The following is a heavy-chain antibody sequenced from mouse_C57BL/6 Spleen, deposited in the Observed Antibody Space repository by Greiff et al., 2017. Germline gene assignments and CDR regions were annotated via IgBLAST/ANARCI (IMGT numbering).Heavy chain of an antibody. D-gene: IGHD5-1*01. CDR2: IDPSDSYT. CDR3: ARRGSNYFDY. V-gene: IGHV1-69*01. Sequence: LQQPGAELVMPGASVKLSCKASGYTFTSYWMHWVKQRPGQGLEWIGEIDPSDSYTNYNQKFKGKSTLTVDKSSSTAYMQLSSLTSEDSAVYYCARRGSNYFDYWGQGTTLTVSS. J-gene: IGHJ2*01. CDR1: GYTFTSYW.